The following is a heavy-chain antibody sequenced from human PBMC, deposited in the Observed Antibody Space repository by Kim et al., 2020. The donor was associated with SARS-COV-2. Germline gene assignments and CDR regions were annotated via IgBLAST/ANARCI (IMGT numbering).Heavy chain of an antibody. Sequence: DSVKARFTISRDNSKSTLYLQMNSLRVEDTAVYYCAKAFSSGYFTYYFHYWGQGALVTVSS. D-gene: IGHD6-19*01. J-gene: IGHJ4*02. V-gene: IGHV3-23*01. CDR3: AKAFSSGYFTYYFHY.